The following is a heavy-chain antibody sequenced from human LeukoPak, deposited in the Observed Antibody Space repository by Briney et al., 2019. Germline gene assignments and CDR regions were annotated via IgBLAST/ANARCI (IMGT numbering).Heavy chain of an antibody. CDR1: GYSISSGYY. Sequence: PSETLSLTCAVSGYSISSGYYWGWIRQPPGKGLEWIGSIYHSGSTYYNPSLKSRVTISADTSKNQFSLKLSSVTAADTAVYYCARVGVVERFDYWGQGTLVTVSS. V-gene: IGHV4-38-2*01. CDR3: ARVGVVERFDY. D-gene: IGHD3-22*01. J-gene: IGHJ4*02. CDR2: IYHSGST.